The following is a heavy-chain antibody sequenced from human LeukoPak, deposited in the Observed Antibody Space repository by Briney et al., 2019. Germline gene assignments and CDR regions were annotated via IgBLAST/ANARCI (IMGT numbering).Heavy chain of an antibody. Sequence: PGGSLRLSCAASGFTVSSNYMSWVRQAPGKGLEWVSVLYGGGSTYYADSVKCRFTISRDNSKTTLYLQMNSLRAEDTAVYYCARSPSGEPTNWGQGTLVTVSS. V-gene: IGHV3-53*01. CDR1: GFTVSSNY. CDR3: ARSPSGEPTN. CDR2: LYGGGST. J-gene: IGHJ4*02. D-gene: IGHD3-16*01.